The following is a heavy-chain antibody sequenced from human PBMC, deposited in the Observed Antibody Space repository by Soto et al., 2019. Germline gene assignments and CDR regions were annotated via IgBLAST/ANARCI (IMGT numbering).Heavy chain of an antibody. CDR1: GFSLSTSGVG. V-gene: IGHV2-5*02. Sequence: QITLKESGPTLVKPTQTLTLTCTFSGFSLSTSGVGVGWIRQPPGKALEWLALIYWDDDKRYSPSLKSRLTITKDTSKKQVVLTMTTMDPVDTATYYCAQRAGMGGNSGLPDYWGQGTLVTVSS. D-gene: IGHD6-13*01. CDR2: IYWDDDK. J-gene: IGHJ4*02. CDR3: AQRAGMGGNSGLPDY.